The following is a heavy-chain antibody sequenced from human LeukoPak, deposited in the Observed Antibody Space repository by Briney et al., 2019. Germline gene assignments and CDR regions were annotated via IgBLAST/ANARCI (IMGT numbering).Heavy chain of an antibody. CDR2: IYYSGST. CDR1: GGSISSSSYY. CDR3: ARYLYDFWSGYRFDY. V-gene: IGHV4-39*01. D-gene: IGHD3-3*01. J-gene: IGHJ4*02. Sequence: PSETLSLTCTVSGGSISSSSYYRGWIRQPPGKGLEWLGSIYYSGSTYYNPSLKSRVTISVDTSKNQFSLKLSSVTAADTAVYYCARYLYDFWSGYRFDYWGQGTLVTVSS.